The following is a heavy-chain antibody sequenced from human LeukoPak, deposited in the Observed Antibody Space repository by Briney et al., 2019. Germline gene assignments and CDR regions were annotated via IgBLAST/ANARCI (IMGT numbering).Heavy chain of an antibody. CDR2: IRKDGSNK. J-gene: IGHJ4*02. CDR1: GFTFSSYG. D-gene: IGHD6-13*01. CDR3: AKDLTGSSWTFDY. V-gene: IGHV3-30*02. Sequence: GGSLRLSCAASGFTFSSYGMHWVRQAPGKGLEGVAFIRKDGSNKYYADSVKGRFTISRDNSKNTLYLQMNSLRAEDTAVYYCAKDLTGSSWTFDYWGQATLVTVSS.